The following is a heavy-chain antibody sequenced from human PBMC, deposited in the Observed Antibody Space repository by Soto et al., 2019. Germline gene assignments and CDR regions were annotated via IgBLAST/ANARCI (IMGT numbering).Heavy chain of an antibody. CDR2: IVPVFGRP. D-gene: IGHD5-12*01. CDR1: GGSFSNFG. V-gene: IGHV1-69*13. J-gene: IGHJ4*02. CDR3: AREGSGYNF. Sequence: SVKVSCKASGGSFSNFGISWVRQAPGQGLEWMGGIVPVFGRPNYAQRFRGRLTITADESTGTGYMELISLRSDDTAVYYCAREGSGYNFWGQGTQVTVSS.